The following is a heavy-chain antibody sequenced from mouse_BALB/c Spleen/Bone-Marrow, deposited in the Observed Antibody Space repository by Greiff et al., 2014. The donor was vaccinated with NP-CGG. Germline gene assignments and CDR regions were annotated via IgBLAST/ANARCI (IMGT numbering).Heavy chain of an antibody. CDR2: IDPANGNI. CDR3: APYYYGRWFAN. D-gene: IGHD1-1*01. V-gene: IGHV14-3*02. J-gene: IGHJ3*01. Sequence: ASVKLSCTASGFNIKDTYMHWVKQRPEQGLEWIGRIDPANGNIKYDPKFQGKATITADTSSNTAYLQLSSLTSEDTAVYYCAPYYYGRWFANWGQGTLVTVSA. CDR1: GFNIKDTY.